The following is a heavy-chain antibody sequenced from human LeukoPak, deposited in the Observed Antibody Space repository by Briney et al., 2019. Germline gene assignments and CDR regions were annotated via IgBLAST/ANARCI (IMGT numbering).Heavy chain of an antibody. CDR3: ARGGGYKGNWFDP. Sequence: SETLSLTCTVSGGSISSSSYYWGWIRQPPGKGLEWIGEINHSGSTNYNTSLKSRVTMSVDTSKNQFSLKVTSVTAADTALYYCARGGGYKGNWFDPWAQGILVTVSS. J-gene: IGHJ5*02. CDR1: GGSISSSSYY. V-gene: IGHV4-39*07. D-gene: IGHD5-24*01. CDR2: INHSGST.